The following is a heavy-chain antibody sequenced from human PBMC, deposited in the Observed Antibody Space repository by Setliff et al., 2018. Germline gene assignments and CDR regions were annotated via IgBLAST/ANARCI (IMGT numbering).Heavy chain of an antibody. J-gene: IGHJ4*02. V-gene: IGHV4-39*07. CDR2: IYYSGST. D-gene: IGHD6-19*01. CDR3: ARDWGSSGWYFDY. Sequence: SETLSLTCTVSGGSISSSSYYWGWIRQPPGKGLEWIGSIYYSGSTYYNPSLKSRVTISVGKSKNQFSLKLSSVTAADTAVYYCARDWGSSGWYFDYWGQGTLVTVS. CDR1: GGSISSSSYY.